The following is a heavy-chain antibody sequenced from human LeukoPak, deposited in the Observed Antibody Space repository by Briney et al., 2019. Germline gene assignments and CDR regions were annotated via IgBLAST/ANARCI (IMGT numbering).Heavy chain of an antibody. Sequence: GGSLRLSCAASGFTFSDYHMSWIRQAPGKGLEWVSYISSGSLYTNYADSVKGRFTSSRDNAKSSLYLQMNSLRVEDTAVYYCASDSRDGDNRYWYFDLWGRGTLVTVSS. CDR1: GFTFSDYH. D-gene: IGHD5-24*01. V-gene: IGHV3-11*05. CDR2: ISSGSLYT. CDR3: ASDSRDGDNRYWYFDL. J-gene: IGHJ2*01.